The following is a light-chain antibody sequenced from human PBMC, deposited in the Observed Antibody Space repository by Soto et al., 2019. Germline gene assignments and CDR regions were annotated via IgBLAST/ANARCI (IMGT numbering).Light chain of an antibody. V-gene: IGKV1-39*01. Sequence: IQLTQSPSSLSASVGDRVTINCRASQDIAIYLAWYQQKPGEAPKLLIYAASTLYGGVPSRFSGSGSGTDFTLTISSLQPEDFATYYCQQSYSTLRTFGQGTKVDI. CDR1: QDIAIY. J-gene: IGKJ1*01. CDR2: AAS. CDR3: QQSYSTLRT.